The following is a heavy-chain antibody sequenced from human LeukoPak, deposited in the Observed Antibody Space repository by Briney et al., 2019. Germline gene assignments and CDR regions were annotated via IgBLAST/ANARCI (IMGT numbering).Heavy chain of an antibody. V-gene: IGHV3-48*01. D-gene: IGHD5-12*01. J-gene: IGHJ3*02. Sequence: GGSLRLSCAASGFTFSSYSMNWVRQAPGKGLEWVSYISSSSSTIYYADSVKGRFTISRDNSKNTLYLQMNSLRAEDTAVYYCAKPEWLDPAYDAFDIWGQGTMVTVSS. CDR2: ISSSSSTI. CDR3: AKPEWLDPAYDAFDI. CDR1: GFTFSSYS.